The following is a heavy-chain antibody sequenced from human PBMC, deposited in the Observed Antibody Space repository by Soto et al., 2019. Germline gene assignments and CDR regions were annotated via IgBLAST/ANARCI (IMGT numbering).Heavy chain of an antibody. CDR1: GYTFTSYG. V-gene: IGHV1-18*01. CDR2: ISAYNGNT. CDR3: ARVFDILTGYYYFDY. D-gene: IGHD3-9*01. J-gene: IGHJ4*02. Sequence: QVHLVQSGAEVKKPGASVKVSCKASGYTFTSYGISWVRQAPGQGLEWMGWISAYNGNTNYAQKLQGRVTMTTDTSKSTAYMELRSLRSDDTAVYYCARVFDILTGYYYFDYWGQGTLVTVSS.